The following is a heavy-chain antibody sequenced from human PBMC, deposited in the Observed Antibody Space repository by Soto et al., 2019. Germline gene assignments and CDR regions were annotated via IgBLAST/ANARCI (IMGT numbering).Heavy chain of an antibody. V-gene: IGHV3-74*01. CDR3: VRWSEF. D-gene: IGHD2-15*01. J-gene: IGHJ4*02. Sequence: EVQLVESGGGLVQPGGSLRLSCAASGFTFSGYWMHWVRQAPGKGLEWVSRVDGDGSSITYADSVKGRFTISRDNAKNTLYLQMNSLRAEDTDVYYCVRWSEFWGQGTLVTVSS. CDR1: GFTFSGYW. CDR2: VDGDGSSI.